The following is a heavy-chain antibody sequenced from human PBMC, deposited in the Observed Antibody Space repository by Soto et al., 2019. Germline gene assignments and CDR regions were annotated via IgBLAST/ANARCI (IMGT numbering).Heavy chain of an antibody. CDR3: TSARSSVGAPGGFIEF. CDR2: INRDGSVR. D-gene: IGHD1-26*01. Sequence: EVHVMESGGGLVQPGGSLRLSCAPSGFIFSSYWMSWVRQPPGKGMEWVANINRDGSVRNYVDSVKGRFTISRDNAKNSAYLHMDSLRADDTAVYYCTSARSSVGAPGGFIEFWGQGTLVTVSS. V-gene: IGHV3-7*03. CDR1: GFIFSSYW. J-gene: IGHJ4*02.